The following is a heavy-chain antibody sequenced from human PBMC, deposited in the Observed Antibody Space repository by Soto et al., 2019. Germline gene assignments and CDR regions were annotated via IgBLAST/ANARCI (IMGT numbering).Heavy chain of an antibody. J-gene: IGHJ3*02. CDR3: ARGPPNRGSYRYMSTYDAFDI. Sequence: QVQLQQWGAGLLKPSETLSLTCAVYGGSFSGYYWSWIRQPPGKGLEWIGEINHSGSTNYNPSLKSRATISVDTSKNQFSLKLSSVTAADTAVYYYARGPPNRGSYRYMSTYDAFDIWGQGTMVTVSS. D-gene: IGHD3-16*02. V-gene: IGHV4-34*01. CDR1: GGSFSGYY. CDR2: INHSGST.